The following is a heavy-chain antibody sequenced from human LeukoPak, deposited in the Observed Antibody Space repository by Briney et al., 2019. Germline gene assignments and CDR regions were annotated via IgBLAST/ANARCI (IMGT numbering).Heavy chain of an antibody. V-gene: IGHV3-11*01. D-gene: IGHD3-10*01. Sequence: GGSLRLSCAASGFTFSGYYMSWIRQAPGKGLEWVSYISNSGSTIYYADSVKGRFTISRDNAKNSLYLQMNSLRAEDTAVYYCAEDQGYYGSGSYKEYFQHWGQGTLVTVSS. J-gene: IGHJ1*01. CDR1: GFTFSGYY. CDR2: ISNSGSTI. CDR3: AEDQGYYGSGSYKEYFQH.